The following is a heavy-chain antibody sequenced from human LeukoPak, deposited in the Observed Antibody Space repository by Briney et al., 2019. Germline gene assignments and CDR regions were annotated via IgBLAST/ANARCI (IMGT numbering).Heavy chain of an antibody. Sequence: GESLKISCAASGFTFDDYGMSWVRQAPGKGLEWVSGINWNGGSTGYADSVKGRFTISRDNAKNSLYLQMNSLRAEDTALYYCARDSLRFLEWLSKYYFDYWGQGTLVTVSS. CDR2: INWNGGST. D-gene: IGHD3-3*01. CDR1: GFTFDDYG. V-gene: IGHV3-20*04. CDR3: ARDSLRFLEWLSKYYFDY. J-gene: IGHJ4*02.